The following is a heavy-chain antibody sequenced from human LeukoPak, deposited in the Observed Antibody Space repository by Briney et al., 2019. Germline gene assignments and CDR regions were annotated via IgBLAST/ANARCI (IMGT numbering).Heavy chain of an antibody. CDR1: GFTFSSYA. D-gene: IGHD6-13*01. CDR3: AKGKPIAAAGRLPYRLFDY. V-gene: IGHV3-23*01. J-gene: IGHJ4*02. CDR2: ISGSGGST. Sequence: QSGGSLRLSCAASGFTFSSYAMSWVRQAPGKGLEWVSAISGSGGSTYYADSVKGRFTISRDNSKNTLYLQMNSLRAEDTAVYYCAKGKPIAAAGRLPYRLFDYWGQGTLVTVSS.